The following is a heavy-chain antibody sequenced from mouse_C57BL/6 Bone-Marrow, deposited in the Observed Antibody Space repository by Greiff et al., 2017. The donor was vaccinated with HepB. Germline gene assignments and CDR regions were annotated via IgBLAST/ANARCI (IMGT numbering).Heavy chain of an antibody. J-gene: IGHJ2*01. CDR1: GYTFTSYW. V-gene: IGHV1-61*01. CDR2: IYPSDSET. Sequence: QVQLQQPGAELVRPGSSVKLPCKASGYTFTSYWMDWVKQRPGQGLEWIGNIYPSDSETHYNQKFKDKATLTVDKSSSTAYMQLSSLTSEDSAVYYCARLGMVTTDGYFDYWGQGTTLTVSS. D-gene: IGHD2-2*01. CDR3: ARLGMVTTDGYFDY.